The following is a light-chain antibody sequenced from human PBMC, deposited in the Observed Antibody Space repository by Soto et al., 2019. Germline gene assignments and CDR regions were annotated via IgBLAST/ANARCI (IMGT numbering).Light chain of an antibody. CDR1: QSISSY. CDR2: DAS. J-gene: IGKJ4*01. V-gene: IGKV3-11*01. CDR3: QQRRSWPLT. Sequence: EIVLTQSPATLSLSPGERATLSCRASQSISSYLAWYQQKPGQAPRLLIYDASKRATGIPARFSGSESGTDFTLTISSLEPEDFAVYYCQQRRSWPLTFGGGTEVEFK.